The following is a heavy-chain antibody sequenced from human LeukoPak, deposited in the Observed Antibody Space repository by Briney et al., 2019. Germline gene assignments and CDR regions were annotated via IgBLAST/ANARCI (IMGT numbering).Heavy chain of an antibody. V-gene: IGHV1-2*02. CDR2: INPHTDGT. CDR3: AMSYYSSILDY. CDR1: VNTLTVHY. D-gene: IGHD3-10*01. Sequence: ASVNVSCMASVNTLTVHYLHWVRQAPGQGLEGMGWINPHTDGTDYAQNFQGRGTMTRDTSISQAYMDLSRLGSDDTAMYYCAMSYYSSILDYWGQGTLVIVS. J-gene: IGHJ4*02.